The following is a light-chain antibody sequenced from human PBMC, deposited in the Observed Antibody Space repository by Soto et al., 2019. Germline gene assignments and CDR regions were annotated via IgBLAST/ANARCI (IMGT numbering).Light chain of an antibody. J-gene: IGKJ4*01. CDR1: QDISNY. CDR3: QPYDNLPPN. V-gene: IGKV1-33*01. Sequence: DIQMTQSPSSLSASVGDRVTITCQASQDISNYLNWYQQKPGKAPKLLIYDASNLETGVPSRFSGSGSGTDFTFATRSLHPELIATYYCQPYDNLPPNFGGGTKVEIK. CDR2: DAS.